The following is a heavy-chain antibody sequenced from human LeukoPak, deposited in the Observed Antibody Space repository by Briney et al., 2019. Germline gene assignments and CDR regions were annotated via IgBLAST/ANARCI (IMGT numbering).Heavy chain of an antibody. D-gene: IGHD5-18*01. CDR3: TRYSGRTDY. J-gene: IGHJ4*02. V-gene: IGHV3-49*03. Sequence: GGSLRLSCTSSGFTFGTYAVSWFRQAPGKGLEWVAFIRSKTFGGTTEYAASVKGRFTISRDDSKSIAYQQMNSLKTEDTAVYYCTRYSGRTDYWGQGTLVSVSS. CDR2: IRSKTFGGTT. CDR1: GFTFGTYA.